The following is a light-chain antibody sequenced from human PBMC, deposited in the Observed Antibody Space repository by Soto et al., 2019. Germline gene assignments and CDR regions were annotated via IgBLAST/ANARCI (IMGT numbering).Light chain of an antibody. CDR2: GAS. CDR3: QQYDKWPLT. V-gene: IGKV3D-15*01. Sequence: EIVMTQSPATLSVSPGEGATLSCRTSPSVDSNLAWYQQKPGQAPRLLIFGASTRATGIPARFSGRGSGTDFTLTISSLQYEDFELYICQQYDKWPLTLRGGTKADIK. J-gene: IGKJ4*01. CDR1: PSVDSN.